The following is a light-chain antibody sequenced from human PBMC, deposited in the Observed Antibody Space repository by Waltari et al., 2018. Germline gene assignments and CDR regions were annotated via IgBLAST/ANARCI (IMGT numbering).Light chain of an antibody. Sequence: DIQMTQSPSSLSASVGESVIITCRARQSVRKYLSWYQQKPGQAPKMLIYGTSGLKTGAPSRFSGSGSGADFTLTITGLQPEDFATYFCQQSYSIPRTFGGGTKVE. J-gene: IGKJ4*01. V-gene: IGKV1-39*01. CDR2: GTS. CDR3: QQSYSIPRT. CDR1: QSVRKY.